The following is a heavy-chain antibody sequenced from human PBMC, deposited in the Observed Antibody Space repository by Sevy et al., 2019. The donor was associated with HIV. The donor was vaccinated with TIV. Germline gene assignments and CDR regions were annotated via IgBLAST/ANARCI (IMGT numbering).Heavy chain of an antibody. J-gene: IGHJ4*02. V-gene: IGHV4-59*01. Sequence: SETLSLTCTVSGGSISSYYWSWIRQPPGKGLEWIGSIYYSGSTNYNPSLKSRVTISVDTSTNQLSLKRSSVTAADTAVYYCAGDSSGMWGPVDYWGQGTLVTVSS. CDR2: IYYSGST. CDR3: AGDSSGMWGPVDY. CDR1: GGSISSYY. D-gene: IGHD6-25*01.